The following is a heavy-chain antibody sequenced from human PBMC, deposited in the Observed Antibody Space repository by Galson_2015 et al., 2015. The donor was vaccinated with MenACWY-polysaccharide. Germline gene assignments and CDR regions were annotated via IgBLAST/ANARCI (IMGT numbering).Heavy chain of an antibody. CDR3: ARGGRAVSGRNWLDP. J-gene: IGHJ5*02. Sequence: TLSLTCTVSGDSITSGGYFWSWIRQHPGKGLEWIASISYDGGTYYNPSLKSRVTISVDTPNNQFSLKLNSVTAADTAVYYCARGGRAVSGRNWLDPWGQGTLVTVSS. CDR2: ISYDGGT. V-gene: IGHV4-31*03. D-gene: IGHD3-16*01. CDR1: GDSITSGGYF.